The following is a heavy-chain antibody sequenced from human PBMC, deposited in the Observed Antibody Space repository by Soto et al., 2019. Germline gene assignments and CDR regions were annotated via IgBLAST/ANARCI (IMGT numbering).Heavy chain of an antibody. Sequence: GESLRLFCGASVFSFSDYCMSLVRQAPGKGLEWEANIKEDGSERYYVDSLKGRFTISRDNAKNSLYLQMTSLRPEDTAVYYCTRGQPSIHNYWGQGTVATASS. V-gene: IGHV3-7*01. CDR3: TRGQPSIHNY. CDR1: VFSFSDYC. J-gene: IGHJ4*02. CDR2: IKEDGSER.